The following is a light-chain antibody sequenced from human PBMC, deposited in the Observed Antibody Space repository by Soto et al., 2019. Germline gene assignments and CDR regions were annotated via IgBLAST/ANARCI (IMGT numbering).Light chain of an antibody. Sequence: DIQMTQSPSSLSASVGDRVTITCQASQDISNYLNWYQQTPGKAPKLLIYDASNLETGVQSRLSGSGSGTDFTFPISSLQPEDIATYYCQQYDNLPPFTFGPGTKVDIK. CDR1: QDISNY. V-gene: IGKV1-33*01. CDR3: QQYDNLPPFT. CDR2: DAS. J-gene: IGKJ3*01.